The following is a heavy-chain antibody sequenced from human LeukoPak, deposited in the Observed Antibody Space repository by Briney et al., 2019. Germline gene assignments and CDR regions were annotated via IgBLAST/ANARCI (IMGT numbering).Heavy chain of an antibody. J-gene: IGHJ5*02. CDR3: AREGNFNLDWLLYGNWFDP. CDR2: IYTSGST. Sequence: SETLSLTCTVSGGSISSYYWSWIRQPAGKGLEWIGRIYTSGSTNYNPSLKCRVTMSVDTSKNQFSLKLSSVTAADTAVYYCAREGNFNLDWLLYGNWFDPWGQGTLVTVSS. V-gene: IGHV4-4*07. D-gene: IGHD3-9*01. CDR1: GGSISSYY.